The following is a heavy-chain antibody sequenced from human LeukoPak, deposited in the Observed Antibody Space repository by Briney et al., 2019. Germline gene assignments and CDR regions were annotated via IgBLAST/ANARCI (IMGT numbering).Heavy chain of an antibody. CDR3: ARDLGDIVVVPAAMGYFDY. Sequence: GGSLRLSCAASGFIFNSFGMHWVRQAPGKGLEWVAFIRYDGSKKYDADSVKGRFTISRDNSKNTLYLQMNSLRAEDTAVYYCARDLGDIVVVPAAMGYFDYWGQGTLVTVSS. D-gene: IGHD2-2*01. V-gene: IGHV3-30*02. J-gene: IGHJ4*02. CDR2: IRYDGSKK. CDR1: GFIFNSFG.